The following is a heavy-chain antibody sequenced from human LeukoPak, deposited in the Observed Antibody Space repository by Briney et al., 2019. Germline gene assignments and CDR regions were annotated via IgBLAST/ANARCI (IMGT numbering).Heavy chain of an antibody. D-gene: IGHD3-16*01. J-gene: IGHJ6*03. V-gene: IGHV4-4*07. CDR2: VDTSGST. CDR3: ARGLGGAYYYMDV. Sequence: SETLSLTCSVSGGSISSFYWTWVRQPAGKVLEWIGRVDTSGSTHYNPSLKGRVTMSLDTSKYQFSLRLSSVTVADTAVYYCARGLGGAYYYMDVWGEGTTVTVSS. CDR1: GGSISSFY.